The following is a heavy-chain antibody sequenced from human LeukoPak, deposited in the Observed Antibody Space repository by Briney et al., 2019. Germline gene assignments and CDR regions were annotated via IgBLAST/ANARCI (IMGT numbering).Heavy chain of an antibody. CDR3: ARDHRPEIQYYYMDV. J-gene: IGHJ6*03. CDR2: LLYDGNTK. V-gene: IGHV3-33*01. CDR1: GFRLSNYG. Sequence: PGGSLRLSCAASGFRLSNYGMHWVRQAPGKGLEWVAALLYDGNTKHYADSVRGRFTISRDISKNTFYLQMNSLTAEDTAVYYCARDHRPEIQYYYMDVWGKGTTVAVSS. D-gene: IGHD1-14*01.